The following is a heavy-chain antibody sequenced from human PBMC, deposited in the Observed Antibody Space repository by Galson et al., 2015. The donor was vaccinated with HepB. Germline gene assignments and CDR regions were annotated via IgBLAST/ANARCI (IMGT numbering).Heavy chain of an antibody. CDR1: GFTFSSYA. D-gene: IGHD2-15*01. CDR2: ISSNGGST. CDR3: VKEAVIEGAATWLFDS. J-gene: IGHJ4*02. V-gene: IGHV3-64D*06. Sequence: SLRLSCAASGFTFSSYAMHWVRQAPGKGLEYVSAISSNGGSTYYTDSVKGRFTISRDNSKNTLYLQMSSLRAEDTAVYYCVKEAVIEGAATWLFDSWGQGTLVTVSS.